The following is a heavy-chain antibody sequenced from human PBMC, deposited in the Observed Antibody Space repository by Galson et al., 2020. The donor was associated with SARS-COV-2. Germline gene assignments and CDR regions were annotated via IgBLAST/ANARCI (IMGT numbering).Heavy chain of an antibody. D-gene: IGHD1-7*01. CDR2: ISSSSSYI. V-gene: IGHV3-21*01. CDR1: GFTFSSYS. Sequence: LSLTCAASGFTFSSYSMNWVRQAPGKGLEWVSSISSSSSYIYYADSVKGRFTISRDNAKNSLYLQMNSLRAEDTAVYYCARGGITGTTGGYYYYGMDVWGQGTTVTVSS. CDR3: ARGGITGTTGGYYYYGMDV. J-gene: IGHJ6*02.